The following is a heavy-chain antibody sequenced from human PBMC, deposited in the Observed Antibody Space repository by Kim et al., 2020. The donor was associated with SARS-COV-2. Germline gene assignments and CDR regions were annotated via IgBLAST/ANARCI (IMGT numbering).Heavy chain of an antibody. CDR2: IYYSGST. V-gene: IGHV4-39*01. CDR1: GVSISSSNYY. D-gene: IGHD2-2*01. J-gene: IGHJ6*03. CDR3: ARQLGTRSYYLYYYMDV. Sequence: SETLSLTCTVSGVSISSSNYYWGWIRQPPGKGLEWIGGIYYSGSTYYNPSLKSRVTISVDKSKNQFSLRLSSVTAADTAVYYCARQLGTRSYYLYYYMDVWGKGTTVTVSS.